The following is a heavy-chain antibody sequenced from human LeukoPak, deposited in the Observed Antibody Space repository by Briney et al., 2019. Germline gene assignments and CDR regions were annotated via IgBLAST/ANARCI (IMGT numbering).Heavy chain of an antibody. V-gene: IGHV1-2*02. Sequence: ASVKVSCKASGYTFTGYYMHWVRQAPGQGLEWMGWINPNSGGTNYAQKFQGRVTMTRDTSISTAYMELSRLRSEDTAVYYCATLRPITMVRGAFDYWGQGTLVTVSS. D-gene: IGHD3-10*01. CDR1: GYTFTGYY. CDR2: INPNSGGT. CDR3: ATLRPITMVRGAFDY. J-gene: IGHJ4*02.